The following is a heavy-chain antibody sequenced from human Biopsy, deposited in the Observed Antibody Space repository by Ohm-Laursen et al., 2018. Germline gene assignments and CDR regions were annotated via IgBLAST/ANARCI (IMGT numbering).Heavy chain of an antibody. J-gene: IGHJ2*01. V-gene: IGHV3-30*03. Sequence: SLRLSCAASGFTFTSYGMHWVRQAPGKGLEWVAVISYDGSGEYYADSLQGRFTISRDNPKNTVDLQMNSLRAEDTAVYFCARDEKPWDYSNYFSWHFDLWGRGTLVTVSS. CDR1: GFTFTSYG. D-gene: IGHD4-11*01. CDR3: ARDEKPWDYSNYFSWHFDL. CDR2: ISYDGSGE.